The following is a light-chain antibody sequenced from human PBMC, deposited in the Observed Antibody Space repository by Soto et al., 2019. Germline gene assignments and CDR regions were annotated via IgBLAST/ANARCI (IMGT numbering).Light chain of an antibody. CDR1: QSISSW. J-gene: IGKJ1*01. V-gene: IGKV1-5*03. CDR2: KAS. CDR3: QQYNNYPWT. Sequence: DIQMTQSPSTLSASVGDRVTITCRASQSISSWLAWYQQKPGKASKLLIYKASSLESGVPSRFSGSGSGTEFTLTISSLQPDDFANYYCQQYNNYPWTFGQGTKVEIK.